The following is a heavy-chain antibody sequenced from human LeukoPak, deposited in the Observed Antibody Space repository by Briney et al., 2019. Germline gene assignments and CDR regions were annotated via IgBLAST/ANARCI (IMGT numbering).Heavy chain of an antibody. D-gene: IGHD3-22*01. Sequence: GASVKVSCKASGYTFTSYGISWVRQAPGQGLEWMGWISAYNGNTNYAQKLQGRVTMTTDTPTSTAYMELRSLRSDDTAVYYCARASRDYYDSSGYYSMDYWGQGTLVTVSS. J-gene: IGHJ4*02. CDR2: ISAYNGNT. V-gene: IGHV1-18*01. CDR1: GYTFTSYG. CDR3: ARASRDYYDSSGYYSMDY.